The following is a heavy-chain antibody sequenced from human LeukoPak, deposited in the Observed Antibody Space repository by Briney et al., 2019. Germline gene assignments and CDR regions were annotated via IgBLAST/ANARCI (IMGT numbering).Heavy chain of an antibody. V-gene: IGHV3-23*01. CDR2: ISGSGGST. Sequence: PGGSMRLSCAASGFTVSRYAISWVRQAPGKGLEWDSSISGSGGSTYYADSVKGRFTISRDNSKNTLYLQMNSLRAEDTAVYYCAKGSVAEALFDYWGQGTLVTVSS. J-gene: IGHJ4*02. CDR1: GFTVSRYA. D-gene: IGHD6-19*01. CDR3: AKGSVAEALFDY.